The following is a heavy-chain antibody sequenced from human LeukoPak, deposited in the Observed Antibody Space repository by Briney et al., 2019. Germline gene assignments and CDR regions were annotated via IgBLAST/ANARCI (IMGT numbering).Heavy chain of an antibody. Sequence: SQTLSLTCAISGDSVSSNSAAWIWVRQSPSRGLEWLGRTYYRSTKWCNDYAISVKSRITISPDTSKNQFSLQLNSVTPEDTAVYYCARDLSTGTAMVEDQFDYWGQGTLVTVSS. V-gene: IGHV6-1*01. CDR3: ARDLSTGTAMVEDQFDY. CDR2: TYYRSTKWCN. CDR1: GDSVSSNSAA. J-gene: IGHJ4*02. D-gene: IGHD5-18*01.